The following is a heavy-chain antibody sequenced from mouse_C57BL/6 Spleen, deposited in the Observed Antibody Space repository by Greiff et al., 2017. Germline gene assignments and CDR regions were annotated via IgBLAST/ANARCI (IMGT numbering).Heavy chain of an antibody. D-gene: IGHD4-1*01. Sequence: EVQLQQSGPELVKPGASVKISCKASGYTFTDYYMNWVKQSHGKSLEWIGDIHPNNGGTSYNQKFKGKATLTVDKSSSTAYMELRSLTSEDSAVYYCARWDSPYAMDYWGQGTSVTVSS. CDR2: IHPNNGGT. J-gene: IGHJ4*01. CDR3: ARWDSPYAMDY. CDR1: GYTFTDYY. V-gene: IGHV1-26*01.